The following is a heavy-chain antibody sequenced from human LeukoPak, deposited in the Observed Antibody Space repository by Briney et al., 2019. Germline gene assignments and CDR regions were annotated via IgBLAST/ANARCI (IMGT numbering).Heavy chain of an antibody. V-gene: IGHV4-59*01. D-gene: IGHD6-6*01. Sequence: SETLSLTCAVSGDSISSNYWSWVRQPPGKGLEWVGYIYYSGSTNYNPSVKSRVTISRDSSKNQFSLKMSPVTAADTAVYFCSSEGSCFLQYWYLDLWGRGTLVTVSS. J-gene: IGHJ2*01. CDR1: GDSISSNY. CDR3: SSEGSCFLQYWYLDL. CDR2: IYYSGST.